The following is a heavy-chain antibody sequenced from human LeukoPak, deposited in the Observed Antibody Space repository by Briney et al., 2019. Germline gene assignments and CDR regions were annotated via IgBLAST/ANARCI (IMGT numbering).Heavy chain of an antibody. J-gene: IGHJ5*02. V-gene: IGHV4-34*01. CDR1: GGSFSGYY. Sequence: PSETLSLTCAVYGGSFSGYYWSWIRQPPGKGLEWIGEINHSGGTNYNPSLKSRVTISVDTSKNQFSLKLSSVTAADTAVYYCARGDSRGYYGSGSYYNPKYNWFDPWGQGTLVTVSS. CDR3: ARGDSRGYYGSGSYYNPKYNWFDP. CDR2: INHSGGT. D-gene: IGHD3-10*01.